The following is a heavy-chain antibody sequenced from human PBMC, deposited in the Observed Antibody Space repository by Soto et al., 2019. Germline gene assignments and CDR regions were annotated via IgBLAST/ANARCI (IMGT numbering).Heavy chain of an antibody. Sequence: GGSLRLSCAASGLTLSNYWMIWVRQAPGKGLEWVATITRSGGSTYYADSVKGRFTISRDNSKNTLYLQMNSLRAEDTAVYYCAKDFADYYGSGPVDDTLGNYYYMDVWGKGTTVTVSS. D-gene: IGHD3-10*01. CDR3: AKDFADYYGSGPVDDTLGNYYYMDV. V-gene: IGHV3-23*01. CDR2: ITRSGGST. J-gene: IGHJ6*03. CDR1: GLTLSNYW.